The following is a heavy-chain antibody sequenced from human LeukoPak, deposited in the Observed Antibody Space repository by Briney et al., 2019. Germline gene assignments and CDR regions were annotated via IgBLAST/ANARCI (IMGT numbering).Heavy chain of an antibody. Sequence: QTGGSLRLSCAASGFTFSSYWMHWVRQAPGKGLVWVSRINSDGSSTSYADSVKGRFTISRDNAKSTLNVQMNSLRDEDTAVYYCARDLSDFWSGWEYYFDYWGQGTLVTVSS. J-gene: IGHJ4*02. CDR3: ARDLSDFWSGWEYYFDY. CDR2: INSDGSST. CDR1: GFTFSSYW. V-gene: IGHV3-74*01. D-gene: IGHD3-3*01.